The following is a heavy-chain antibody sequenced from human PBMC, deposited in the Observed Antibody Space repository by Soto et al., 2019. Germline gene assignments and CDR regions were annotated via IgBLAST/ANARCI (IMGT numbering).Heavy chain of an antibody. CDR1: GGSFSGYY. CDR2: INHSGST. J-gene: IGHJ5*02. V-gene: IGHV4-34*01. D-gene: IGHD6-13*01. Sequence: SETLSLTCAVYGGSFSGYYRSWIRQPPGKGLEWIGEINHSGSTNYNPSLKSRVTISVDTSKNQFSLKLSSVTAADTAVYYCARVGWAAANFNWFDPWGQGTLVTVSS. CDR3: ARVGWAAANFNWFDP.